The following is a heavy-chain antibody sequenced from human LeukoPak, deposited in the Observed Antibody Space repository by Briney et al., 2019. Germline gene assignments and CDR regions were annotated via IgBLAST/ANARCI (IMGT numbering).Heavy chain of an antibody. CDR1: GGAFSRYA. CDR3: AVDYGSGSYNDYYYYYMDV. V-gene: IGHV1-69*06. D-gene: IGHD3-10*01. CDR2: IIPLLGTA. Sequence: SVKVSCKASGGAFSRYAISWVRQAPGQGLEWMGGIIPLLGTAKYAQKFQGRVTITADKSTSTAYMELSSLRSEDTAVYYCAVDYGSGSYNDYYYYYMDVWGKGTTVTVSS. J-gene: IGHJ6*03.